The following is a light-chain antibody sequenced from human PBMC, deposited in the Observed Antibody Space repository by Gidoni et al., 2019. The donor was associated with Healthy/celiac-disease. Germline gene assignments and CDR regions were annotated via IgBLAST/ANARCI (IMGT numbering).Light chain of an antibody. CDR1: QSVLSSSNNKNY. CDR3: QQYYSTPFT. Sequence: DIVMTHSPDSLAVSLGERATIHCKSRQSVLSSSNNKNYLAWYQQKPGQPPKLLIYWASTREAGVPDRCSGSGSGTDFTLTISSLQAEDVAVYYCQQYYSTPFTFGPGTKVDIK. V-gene: IGKV4-1*01. CDR2: WAS. J-gene: IGKJ3*01.